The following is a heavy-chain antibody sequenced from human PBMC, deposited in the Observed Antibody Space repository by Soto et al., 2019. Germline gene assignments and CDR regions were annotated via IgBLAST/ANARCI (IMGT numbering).Heavy chain of an antibody. V-gene: IGHV1-3*01. CDR1: GYTFTSYA. D-gene: IGHD1-1*01. CDR3: ASCRDGYNWDYYYYGMDV. J-gene: IGHJ6*02. Sequence: ASVKVSCKASGYTFTSYAMHWVRQAPGQRLEWMGWINAGNGNTKYSQKFQGRVTITRDTSASTAYMELSSLRSEDTAVYYCASCRDGYNWDYYYYGMDVWGQGTTVTVSS. CDR2: INAGNGNT.